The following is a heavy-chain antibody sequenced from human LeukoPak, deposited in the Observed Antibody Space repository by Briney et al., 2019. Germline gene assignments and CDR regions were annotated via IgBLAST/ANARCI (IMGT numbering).Heavy chain of an antibody. CDR2: IKSKTDGGTP. D-gene: IGHD3-10*01. J-gene: IGHJ5*02. CDR1: GFTVSNAW. Sequence: GWSLTLSCAASGFTVSNAWMSWVRQAPGKGLEWVGRIKSKTDGGTPDYAAPVKGRFTISRDDSKNTLYLQMNSLKTEDTAVYYCTTDPPSFGAYIDPWGQGTLVTVSS. CDR3: TTDPPSFGAYIDP. V-gene: IGHV3-15*01.